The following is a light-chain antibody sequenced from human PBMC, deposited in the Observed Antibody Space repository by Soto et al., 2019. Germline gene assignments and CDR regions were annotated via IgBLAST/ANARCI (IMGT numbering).Light chain of an antibody. V-gene: IGKV1-9*01. CDR3: LQRNNYPLAQT. CDR2: AAS. J-gene: IGKJ4*01. CDR1: QGISSS. Sequence: DIQLTQSPSFLSASVGDRVTITCRASQGISSSLAWYQQKPGKAPMLLIYAASTLQSGVPSRFSCSGSGAEFTLPIISLQPKNFTTYSCLQRNNYPLAQTFGVATMVEIK.